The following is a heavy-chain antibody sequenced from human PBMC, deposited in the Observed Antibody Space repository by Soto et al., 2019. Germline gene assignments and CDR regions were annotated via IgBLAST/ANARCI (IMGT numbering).Heavy chain of an antibody. V-gene: IGHV3-23*01. Sequence: EVQLLESGGGLEQPGGSLRLSCAASGFTFIKYSMSWVRQAPGKRLEWVSSISGSGGSIYYAGSVKGRFTISRDNSKNTLYLQMNSLRAEDTAIYYCAKGDTASFAWFDPWGQGTLVTVSS. CDR2: ISGSGGSI. D-gene: IGHD3-16*01. J-gene: IGHJ5*02. CDR1: GFTFIKYS. CDR3: AKGDTASFAWFDP.